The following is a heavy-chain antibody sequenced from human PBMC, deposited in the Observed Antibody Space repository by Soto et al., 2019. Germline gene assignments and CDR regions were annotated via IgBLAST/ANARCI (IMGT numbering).Heavy chain of an antibody. CDR3: AKEGAAAGYGMDV. D-gene: IGHD6-13*01. CDR2: ISWDGGST. V-gene: IGHV3-43*01. CDR1: GFTFDDYT. Sequence: GGSLRLSCAASGFTFDDYTMHWVRQAPGKGLEWVSLISWDGGSTYYADSVKGRFTISRDNSKNSLYLQMNSLRTEDTALYYCAKEGAAAGYGMDVWGQGTTVTVSS. J-gene: IGHJ6*02.